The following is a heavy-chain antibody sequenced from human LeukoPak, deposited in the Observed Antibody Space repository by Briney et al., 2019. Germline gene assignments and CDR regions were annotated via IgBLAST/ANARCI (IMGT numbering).Heavy chain of an antibody. CDR3: ARHGPAARVYYYGMDV. CDR1: GGSISSSY. V-gene: IGHV4-59*08. Sequence: KTSETLSLTCTVSGGSISSSYWSWIRQPPGKGLEWIGYIYYSGSTSGSTNYNPSLKSRVTISVDTSKNQFSLKLSSVTAADTAVYYCARHGPAARVYYYGMDVWGQGTTVTVSS. CDR2: IYYSGSTSGST. J-gene: IGHJ6*02. D-gene: IGHD2-2*01.